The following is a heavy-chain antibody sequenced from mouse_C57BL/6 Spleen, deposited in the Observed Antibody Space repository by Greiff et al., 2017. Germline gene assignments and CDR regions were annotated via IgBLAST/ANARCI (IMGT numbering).Heavy chain of an antibody. CDR2: IDPSDSET. V-gene: IGHV1-52*01. D-gene: IGHD2-5*01. CDR3: ASYSNYEDYYAMDY. CDR1: GYTFTSYW. J-gene: IGHJ4*01. Sequence: QVQLQQPGAELVRPGSSVKLSCKASGYTFTSYWMHWVKQRPIQGLEWIGNIDPSDSETHYNQKFKDKATLTVDKSSSTAYMQLSSLTSEDSAVYYCASYSNYEDYYAMDYWGQGTSVTVSS.